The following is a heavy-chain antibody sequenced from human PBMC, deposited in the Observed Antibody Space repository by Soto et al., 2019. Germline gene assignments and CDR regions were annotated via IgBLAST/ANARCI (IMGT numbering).Heavy chain of an antibody. V-gene: IGHV3-23*01. CDR2: ISSGGGNT. J-gene: IGHJ4*02. CDR3: AKLLAGKFSDN. Sequence: VQLLESGGGLVQPGGSLRLSCAASGVTFSNNAMTWVRQAPGKGLEWVSAISSGGGNTYYADSVKGRFTISRDNSKNTLYLQMNSLRAEDTAVYYCAKLLAGKFSDNWGQGSLVTVSS. CDR1: GVTFSNNA.